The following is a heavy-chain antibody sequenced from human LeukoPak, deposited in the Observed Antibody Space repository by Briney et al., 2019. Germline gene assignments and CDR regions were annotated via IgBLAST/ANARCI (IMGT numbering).Heavy chain of an antibody. Sequence: SETLSLTCGVSGGSISSSSSYWGWIRQPPGKGLEWIGSIYYSGSSFDNPALKSRVTISVDTSKNQFSLKLSSVTAADTAVYYCARHRSGWLQSSFDYWGQGTLVTVSS. CDR3: ARHRSGWLQSSFDY. CDR1: GGSISSSSSY. D-gene: IGHD5-24*01. J-gene: IGHJ4*02. V-gene: IGHV4-39*01. CDR2: IYYSGSS.